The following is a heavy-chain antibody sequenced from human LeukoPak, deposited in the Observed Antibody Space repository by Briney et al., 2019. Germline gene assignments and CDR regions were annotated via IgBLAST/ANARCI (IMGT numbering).Heavy chain of an antibody. J-gene: IGHJ4*02. Sequence: GGSLRLSCAASGFTFSSYAMSSVRQAPGKGLEWVSAISGSGGSTYYADSVKGRFTISRDNAKNSLYLQMNSLRAEDTAVYYCTREVRTYYDILTGHRGYFDYWGQGTLVTVSS. CDR1: GFTFSSYA. CDR3: TREVRTYYDILTGHRGYFDY. D-gene: IGHD3-9*01. CDR2: ISGSGGST. V-gene: IGHV3-23*01.